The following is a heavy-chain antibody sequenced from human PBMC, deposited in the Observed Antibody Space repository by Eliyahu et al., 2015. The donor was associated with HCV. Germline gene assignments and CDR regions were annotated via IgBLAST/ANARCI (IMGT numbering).Heavy chain of an antibody. CDR2: IDWDDDK. Sequence: QVTLRESGPALVKPTQTLTLTCTFSGFSLISSGMCMNWIRQPPGKALEWLARIDWDDDKFYSASLRTRLIISKDTSKNQVVLTMTNVDPVDTATYYCARSRGSSYNYGMDVWGQGTTVTVSS. V-gene: IGHV2-70*17. CDR1: GFSLISSGMC. CDR3: ARSRGSSYNYGMDV. D-gene: IGHD2-15*01. J-gene: IGHJ6*02.